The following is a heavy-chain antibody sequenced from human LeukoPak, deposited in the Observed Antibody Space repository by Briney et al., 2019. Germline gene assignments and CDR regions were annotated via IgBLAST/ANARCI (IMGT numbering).Heavy chain of an antibody. Sequence: GGSLRLSCGASGFTFSNYWMSWARQAPGKGLKWVSTITTGGPNTYYADSVKGRFTVSRDDSKNTLYLQMNSLRAEDTAVYYCATPTDGYWGQGTLVTVSS. D-gene: IGHD4-17*01. CDR2: ITTGGPNT. CDR1: GFTFSNYW. CDR3: ATPTDGY. J-gene: IGHJ4*02. V-gene: IGHV3-23*01.